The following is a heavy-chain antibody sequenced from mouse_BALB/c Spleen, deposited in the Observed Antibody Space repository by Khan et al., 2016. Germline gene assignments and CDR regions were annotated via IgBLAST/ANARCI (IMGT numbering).Heavy chain of an antibody. CDR1: GYTFTNYG. CDR3: ARYRYYYGSSRYFDY. V-gene: IGHV9-3-1*01. J-gene: IGHJ1*01. CDR2: INTYSGES. Sequence: QIQLVQSGPELKRPGKTVKISCKASGYTFTNYGINWVKQAPGKGLKWMGWINTYSGESTYADDFKGRFAITLETSANTAYLQINNLKNEDTATYFCARYRYYYGSSRYFDYWGAGTTVTVSS. D-gene: IGHD1-1*01.